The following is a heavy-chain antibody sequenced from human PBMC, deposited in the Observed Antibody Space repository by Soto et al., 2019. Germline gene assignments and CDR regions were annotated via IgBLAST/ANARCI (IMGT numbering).Heavy chain of an antibody. CDR3: ARDPPTGTTWDWFDS. J-gene: IGHJ5*01. D-gene: IGHD1-7*01. V-gene: IGHV3-21*01. Sequence: EVQLVESGGGLVKPGGSLRLSCAASGFTFSSDSMGWVRQAPGKGLEWVSSISSSGSFMKYADSVKGRFTISRDNAKNSLYLQMSSLKDEDTAVYYCARDPPTGTTWDWFDSWGQGTLVTVSS. CDR2: ISSSGSFM. CDR1: GFTFSSDS.